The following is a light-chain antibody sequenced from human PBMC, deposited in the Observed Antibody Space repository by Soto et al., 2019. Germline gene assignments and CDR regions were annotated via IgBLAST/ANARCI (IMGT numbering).Light chain of an antibody. CDR2: WAS. Sequence: DIVMTQSPDALALSLGARATINCKSSRSVLYGSDHKNYLAWYQQKPGQAPKLLFYWASTRESGVPDRFTGSASRTDFTLSSLGRQAEDVAHYYCEHYYGIPYTFGQGTKLAIE. V-gene: IGKV4-1*01. J-gene: IGKJ2*01. CDR1: RSVLYGSDHKNY. CDR3: EHYYGIPYT.